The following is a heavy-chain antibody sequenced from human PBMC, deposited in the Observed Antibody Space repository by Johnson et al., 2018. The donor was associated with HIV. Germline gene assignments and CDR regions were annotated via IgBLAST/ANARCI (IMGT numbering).Heavy chain of an antibody. Sequence: QVQLVESGGGVVQPGRSLRLSCAASGFTFSSYAMHWVRPAPGQGLEWVAVTSYAGGNKYYADSVQGRLTLSRDNSKNTVYLQMNSLRAEDTAVYYCARERDYYDSFWLDHDAVDIWGQGTMVTVSS. V-gene: IGHV3-30-3*01. CDR3: ARERDYYDSFWLDHDAVDI. J-gene: IGHJ3*02. CDR1: GFTFSSYA. CDR2: TSYAGGNK. D-gene: IGHD3-22*01.